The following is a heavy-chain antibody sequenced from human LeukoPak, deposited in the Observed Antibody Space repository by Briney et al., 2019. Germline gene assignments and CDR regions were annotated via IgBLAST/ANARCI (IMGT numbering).Heavy chain of an antibody. CDR1: GYTFTGYY. CDR3: ARSIAVAVDYYYYGMDV. Sequence: GASVKVSCKASGYTFTGYYMYWVRQAPGQGLEWMGWINPNSGGTNYAQKFQGRVTMTRDTSISTAYMELSRLRSDDTAVYYCARSIAVAVDYYYYGMDVWGQGTTVTVSS. D-gene: IGHD6-19*01. CDR2: INPNSGGT. J-gene: IGHJ6*02. V-gene: IGHV1-2*02.